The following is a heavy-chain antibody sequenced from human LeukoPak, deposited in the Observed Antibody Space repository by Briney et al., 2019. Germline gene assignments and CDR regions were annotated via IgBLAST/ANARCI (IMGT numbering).Heavy chain of an antibody. CDR2: ISSSSSYI. J-gene: IGHJ6*04. Sequence: GGSLRLSCAASGFTFSSYSMNWVRQAPEKGLEWVSSISSSSSYIYYADSVKGRFTISRDNAKNSLYLQMNSLRAEDTAVYYCARGWFGELMTYYYGMDVWGKGTTVTVSS. V-gene: IGHV3-21*01. CDR1: GFTFSSYS. CDR3: ARGWFGELMTYYYGMDV. D-gene: IGHD3-10*01.